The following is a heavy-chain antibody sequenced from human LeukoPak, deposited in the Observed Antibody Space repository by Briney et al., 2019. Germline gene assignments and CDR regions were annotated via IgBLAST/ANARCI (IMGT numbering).Heavy chain of an antibody. Sequence: SSYIYYADSVKGRFTISRDNAKNSLYLQMNSLRAEDTAVYYCARGWSFNYYDSSGYHGMDVWGQGTTVTVSS. J-gene: IGHJ6*02. D-gene: IGHD3-22*01. CDR3: ARGWSFNYYDSSGYHGMDV. CDR2: SSYI. V-gene: IGHV3-21*01.